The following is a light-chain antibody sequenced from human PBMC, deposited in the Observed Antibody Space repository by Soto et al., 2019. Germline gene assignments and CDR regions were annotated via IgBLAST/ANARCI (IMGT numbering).Light chain of an antibody. J-gene: IGLJ1*01. CDR2: EIS. V-gene: IGLV2-14*01. CDR3: SSYTSISSRYL. Sequence: QSVLSQAAGVSGSPGQSITICCTGTSSDARGYNYVACYQQHPSKAANLRIYEISNPPLAVSNRFSGFKSGNAAALTIYGCRAEDEGDSYCSSYTSISSRYLFGTGTK. CDR1: SSDARGYNY.